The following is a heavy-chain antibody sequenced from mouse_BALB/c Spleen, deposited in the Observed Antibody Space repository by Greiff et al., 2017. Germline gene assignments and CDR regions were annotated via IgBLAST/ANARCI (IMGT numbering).Heavy chain of an antibody. V-gene: IGHV1S127*01. J-gene: IGHJ3*01. CDR1: GYTFTSYW. Sequence: VQLQQPGAELVKPGASVKMSCKASGYTFTSYWMHWVKQRPGQGLEWIGVIDPSDSYTSYNHKFKGKATLTVDTSSSTAYMQLSSLTSEDSAVYYCTREDDYEAFVAYWGQGTLVTGAA. D-gene: IGHD2-4*01. CDR3: TREDDYEAFVAY. CDR2: IDPSDSYT.